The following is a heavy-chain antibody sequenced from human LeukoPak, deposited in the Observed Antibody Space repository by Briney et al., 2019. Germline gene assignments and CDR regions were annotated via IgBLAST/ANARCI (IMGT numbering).Heavy chain of an antibody. J-gene: IGHJ4*02. CDR1: GGSFSGYY. Sequence: ETLSLTCAVYGGSFSGYYWSWVRQAPGKGLEWVSAISGSGGSTYYADSVKGRFTISRDNSKNTLYLQMNSLRAEDTAVYYCAKDRGALYDFWSGYYTGYFDYWGQGTLVTVSS. CDR3: AKDRGALYDFWSGYYTGYFDY. CDR2: ISGSGGST. V-gene: IGHV3-23*01. D-gene: IGHD3-3*01.